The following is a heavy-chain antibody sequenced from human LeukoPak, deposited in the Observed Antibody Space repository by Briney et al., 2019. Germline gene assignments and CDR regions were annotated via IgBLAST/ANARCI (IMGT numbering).Heavy chain of an antibody. CDR1: GFTLSSYG. J-gene: IGHJ4*02. CDR3: AKDGDSDGYFDWLLYGYYFDY. D-gene: IGHD3-9*01. V-gene: IGHV3-30*02. CDR2: IRYDGSNK. Sequence: GGSLRLSCAASGFTLSSYGMHWVRQAPGKGLEWVAFIRYDGSNKYYADSVKGRFTISRDNSKNTLYLQMNSLRAEDTAVYYCAKDGDSDGYFDWLLYGYYFDYWGQGTLVTVSS.